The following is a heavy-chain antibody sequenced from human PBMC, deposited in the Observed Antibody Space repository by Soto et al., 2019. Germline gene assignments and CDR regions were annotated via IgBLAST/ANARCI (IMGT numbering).Heavy chain of an antibody. D-gene: IGHD3-22*01. V-gene: IGHV4-30-4*01. Sequence: QVQLQESGPGLVKPSQTLSLTCTVSGASISGGDYYWTWIRQPPGKGLEWIGSIYYTGNTYSNPYLERRLSISVDPSNNQFALRLTSVTAPDTAISYCARATYDSSTYYLDYWGQGTLVTVSS. CDR3: ARATYDSSTYYLDY. CDR1: GASISGGDYY. CDR2: IYYTGNT. J-gene: IGHJ4*02.